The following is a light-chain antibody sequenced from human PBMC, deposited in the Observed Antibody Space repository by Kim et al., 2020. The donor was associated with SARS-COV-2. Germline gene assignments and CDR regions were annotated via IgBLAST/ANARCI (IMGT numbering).Light chain of an antibody. CDR1: QTSSSY. Sequence: DIQMTQSPSSLSASVGDRVTITCRASQTSSSYLNWYHQKPGKAPKLLIYAASSLQSGVPSRFSGSGSGTDFTLTITSLQPEDFATYYCQQSYSPSHSFGQGTKLEI. V-gene: IGKV1-39*01. CDR3: QQSYSPSHS. J-gene: IGKJ2*03. CDR2: AAS.